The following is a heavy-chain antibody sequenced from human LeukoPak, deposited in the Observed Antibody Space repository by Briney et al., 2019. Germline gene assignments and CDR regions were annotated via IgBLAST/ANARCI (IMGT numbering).Heavy chain of an antibody. D-gene: IGHD6-6*01. J-gene: IGHJ4*02. CDR1: GGTFSSYT. Sequence: SVKVSCKASGGTFSSYTISWVRQAPGQGLEWMGMIIPILGIANYAQKFQGRVTITADKSTSTAYMELSSLRSEDTAVYYCARDIGIAARTTRFDYWGQGTLVTVSS. CDR2: IIPILGIA. CDR3: ARDIGIAARTTRFDY. V-gene: IGHV1-69*04.